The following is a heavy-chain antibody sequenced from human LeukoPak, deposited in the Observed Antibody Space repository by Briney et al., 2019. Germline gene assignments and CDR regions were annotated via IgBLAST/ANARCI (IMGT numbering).Heavy chain of an antibody. J-gene: IGHJ4*02. CDR1: GGSISSSYW. CDR3: TGHQTNNYGPGTPFDF. V-gene: IGHV4-4*02. D-gene: IGHD3-10*01. CDR2: FFHSGST. Sequence: PSGTLSLTCAVSGGSISSSYWWSWVRQPPGKGLEWIGEFFHSGSTNYNPSLKSRVTISVDKSRNQFSLRLSSVTAADTAVYFCTGHQTNNYGPGTPFDFWGQGTLVSVSS.